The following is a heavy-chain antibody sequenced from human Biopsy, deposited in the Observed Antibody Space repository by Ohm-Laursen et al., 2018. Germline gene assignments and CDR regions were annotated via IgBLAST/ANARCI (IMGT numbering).Heavy chain of an antibody. CDR3: VRGVDYYDPYHYYALDV. D-gene: IGHD3-22*01. J-gene: IGHJ6*02. Sequence: GTLSLTWTVYGESFNGYYWSWIRQTPGKGLEWIGEINHSGRTNYNPSLKSRVTISVDTSKDQFSLKVRSVTAADTAVYYCVRGVDYYDPYHYYALDVWGQGTTVTVSS. CDR1: GESFNGYY. CDR2: INHSGRT. V-gene: IGHV4-34*01.